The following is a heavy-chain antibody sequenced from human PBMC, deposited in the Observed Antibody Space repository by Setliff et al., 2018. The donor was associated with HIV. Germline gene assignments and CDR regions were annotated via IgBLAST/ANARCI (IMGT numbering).Heavy chain of an antibody. Sequence: GGSLRLSCEGSGFLLSRHVMSWVRQAPGKGLECVSGINNRGDRTDYADSVKGRFTISRDNSKNTVDLQMNSLTVEDTAVYYCAKDLAANIYDFSALYYVPYPVGSWGQGTLVTVSS. CDR2: INNRGDRT. V-gene: IGHV3-23*01. J-gene: IGHJ5*02. CDR1: GFLLSRHV. CDR3: AKDLAANIYDFSALYYVPYPVGS. D-gene: IGHD3-16*01.